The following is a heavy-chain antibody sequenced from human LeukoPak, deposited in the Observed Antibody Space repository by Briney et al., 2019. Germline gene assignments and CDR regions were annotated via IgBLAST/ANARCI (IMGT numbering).Heavy chain of an antibody. J-gene: IGHJ5*02. CDR1: GFTFSSYA. V-gene: IGHV4-59*08. Sequence: AGGSLRLSCAASGFTFSSYAMSWIRQPPGKGLEWIGYISYTGSTNYNPSLKSRVTISVDTSKNQFSLKLSSVTAADTAVYYCARHGADTAVALGWFDPWGQGTLVTVSS. D-gene: IGHD5-18*01. CDR2: ISYTGST. CDR3: ARHGADTAVALGWFDP.